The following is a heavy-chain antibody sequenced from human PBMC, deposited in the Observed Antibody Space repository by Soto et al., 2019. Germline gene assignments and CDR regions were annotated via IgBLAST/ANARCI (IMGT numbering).Heavy chain of an antibody. Sequence: QVQLVESGGGVVQPGRSLRLSCAGSGFSFSDFGMHWVRQAPGKGLEWVAVISYDGSNTNYADSVKGRLTISRDTSKNMLFLQMNSLRDEDTAVYYCAKWFGELFDGFDVWGQGTMVTVST. J-gene: IGHJ3*01. D-gene: IGHD3-10*01. CDR2: ISYDGSNT. V-gene: IGHV3-30*18. CDR1: GFSFSDFG. CDR3: AKWFGELFDGFDV.